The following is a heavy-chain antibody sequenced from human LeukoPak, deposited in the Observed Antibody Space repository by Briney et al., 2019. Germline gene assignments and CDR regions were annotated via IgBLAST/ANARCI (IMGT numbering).Heavy chain of an antibody. V-gene: IGHV3-11*01. CDR3: ARQLRGGYLDY. CDR1: GFTFSDYY. J-gene: IGHJ4*02. CDR2: ISLSGRTI. D-gene: IGHD1-26*01. Sequence: GGSLRLSCAASGFTFSDYYMSWIRQAPGKGLEWVSYISLSGRTIYYADSVKGRFTISRDNAKNSLYLQMNSLRAEDTAVYYCARQLRGGYLDYWGQGTLVTVSS.